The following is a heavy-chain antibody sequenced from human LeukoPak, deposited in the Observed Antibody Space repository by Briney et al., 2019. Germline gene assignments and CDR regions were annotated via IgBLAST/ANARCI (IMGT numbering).Heavy chain of an antibody. CDR2: IFYSGTT. CDR1: GDSISTTTFY. V-gene: IGHV4-39*07. J-gene: IGHJ5*01. D-gene: IGHD2-21*01. Sequence: SETLSLTCSVSGDSISTTTFYWGWIRQSPGKGLEWIGSIFYSGTTYYTPSLKSRVTLSLDTSKNQFSLRLTSVTAADTAVYFCARQIAVVEPTDPNSFDSWGQGILVTVSS. CDR3: ARQIAVVEPTDPNSFDS.